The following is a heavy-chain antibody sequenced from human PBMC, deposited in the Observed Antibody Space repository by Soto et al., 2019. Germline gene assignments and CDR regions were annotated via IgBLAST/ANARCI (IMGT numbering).Heavy chain of an antibody. CDR2: IWYDGSIK. J-gene: IGHJ6*02. Sequence: GGSLRLSCASSGFTFSSYGLHWVRQAPGKGLEWVAVIWYDGSIKYYAESVKGRFTISRDNSKNTLFLQMNSLRAEDTAVYYCARVFGCGMYCYYGMDVWGQGTTVTVSS. D-gene: IGHD2-21*01. CDR3: ARVFGCGMYCYYGMDV. V-gene: IGHV3-33*01. CDR1: GFTFSSYG.